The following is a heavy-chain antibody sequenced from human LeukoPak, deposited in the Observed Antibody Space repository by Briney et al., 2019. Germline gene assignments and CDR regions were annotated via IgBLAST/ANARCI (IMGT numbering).Heavy chain of an antibody. CDR2: IYHSGST. CDR1: GGSISSGGYY. J-gene: IGHJ5*02. Sequence: SETLSLTCTVSGGSISSGGYYWSWIRQPPGKGLEWIGYIYHSGSTYYNPSLKSRVTISVDTSKNQFSLKLSSVTAADTAVYYCARCMVRGVWFDPWGQGTLVTVSS. V-gene: IGHV4-30-2*01. CDR3: ARCMVRGVWFDP. D-gene: IGHD3-10*01.